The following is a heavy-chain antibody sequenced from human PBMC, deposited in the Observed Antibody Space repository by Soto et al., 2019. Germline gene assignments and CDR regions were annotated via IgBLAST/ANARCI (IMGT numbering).Heavy chain of an antibody. V-gene: IGHV3-23*01. CDR3: AKCGAIESGYGGYG. Sequence: HPGGSLRLSCAASGFTFSSYAMSWVRQAPGKGLEWVSAISGSGGSTYYADSVKGRFTISRDNSKNTLYLQMNSLRAEDTAVYYCAKCGAIESGYGGYGWGQGTLVTVSS. CDR2: ISGSGGST. J-gene: IGHJ4*02. D-gene: IGHD5-12*01. CDR1: GFTFSSYA.